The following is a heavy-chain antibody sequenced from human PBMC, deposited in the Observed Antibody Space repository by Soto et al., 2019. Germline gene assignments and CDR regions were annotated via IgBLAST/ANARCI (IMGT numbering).Heavy chain of an antibody. Sequence: ASVNVSCKASGYTFTSYGISWVRQAPGQGLEWMGWISAYNGNTNYAQKLQGRVTMTTDTSTSTAYMELRSLRSDDTAVYYCARDTPSTVTANFFDYWGQGTLVTVSS. CDR1: GYTFTSYG. CDR3: ARDTPSTVTANFFDY. D-gene: IGHD4-17*01. CDR2: ISAYNGNT. V-gene: IGHV1-18*04. J-gene: IGHJ4*02.